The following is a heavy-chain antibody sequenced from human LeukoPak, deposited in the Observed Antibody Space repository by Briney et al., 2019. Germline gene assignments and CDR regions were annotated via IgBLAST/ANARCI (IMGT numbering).Heavy chain of an antibody. Sequence: SVKVSCKASGGTFSSYAISWVRQAPGQGLEWMGRIIPILGIANYAQKFQGRVTITADKSTSTAYMELSSLRSEDTAVYYCGRSILGTKVIDYWGQGTPVTGSS. CDR3: GRSILGTKVIDY. CDR1: GGTFSSYA. CDR2: IIPILGIA. D-gene: IGHD3-16*01. V-gene: IGHV1-69*04. J-gene: IGHJ4*02.